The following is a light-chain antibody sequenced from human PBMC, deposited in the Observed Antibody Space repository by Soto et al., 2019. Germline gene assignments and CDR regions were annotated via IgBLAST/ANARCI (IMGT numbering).Light chain of an antibody. CDR1: TSDVGSYNY. Sequence: QSVLTQPASVSGSPGQSIAISCTGTTSDVGSYNYVSWYQQHPGKAPKVIIYDVSNRPSGVSDRFSGSKSGNTASLTISGLQAEDEADYYCGSYTSSSTYVFGGGTKVTVL. CDR3: GSYTSSSTYV. V-gene: IGLV2-14*01. J-gene: IGLJ1*01. CDR2: DVS.